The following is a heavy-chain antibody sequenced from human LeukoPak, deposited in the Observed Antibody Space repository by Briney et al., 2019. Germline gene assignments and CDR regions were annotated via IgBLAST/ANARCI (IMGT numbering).Heavy chain of an antibody. Sequence: PGGSLRLSCADSGFTFSRYSMNWVRQAPGKGLEWVSSITSTSNTIYYADSVKGRFTISRDNARNSLYLQMNSLRADDTAVYYCARFRSGYYVDYWGQGTLVTVSS. D-gene: IGHD6-19*01. CDR3: ARFRSGYYVDY. CDR2: ITSTSNTI. CDR1: GFTFSRYS. J-gene: IGHJ4*02. V-gene: IGHV3-48*01.